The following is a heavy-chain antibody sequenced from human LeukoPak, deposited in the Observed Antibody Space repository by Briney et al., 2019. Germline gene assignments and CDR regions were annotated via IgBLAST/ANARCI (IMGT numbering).Heavy chain of an antibody. Sequence: GGSLRLSCAASGFTFSSYAMNWVRQAPGRGLEWVSGFSGSGGTTYYADSVKGRFTISRDNSKNTLYLQMNSLRAEDTAVYYCANGNRRTSTNCLGYYYFYTDVWGKGTTVTVSS. CDR3: ANGNRRTSTNCLGYYYFYTDV. CDR2: FSGSGGTT. CDR1: GFTFSSYA. D-gene: IGHD2-2*01. V-gene: IGHV3-23*01. J-gene: IGHJ6*03.